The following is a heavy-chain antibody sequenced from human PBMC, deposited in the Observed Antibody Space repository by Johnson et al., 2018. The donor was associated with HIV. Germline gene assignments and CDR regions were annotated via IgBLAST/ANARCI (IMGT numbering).Heavy chain of an antibody. D-gene: IGHD6-13*01. J-gene: IGHJ3*02. CDR3: ARPVIAADDAFDI. V-gene: IGHV3-66*04. CDR1: GFTVSSNY. Sequence: VQLVESGGGVVRPGGSLRLSCAASGFTVSSNYMSWVRQAPGKGLEWVSVIYSGGSTYYADSVKGRFTISRDISKNTLFLQMNSLRAEDTAVYYCARPVIAADDAFDIWGQGTRVTVSS. CDR2: IYSGGST.